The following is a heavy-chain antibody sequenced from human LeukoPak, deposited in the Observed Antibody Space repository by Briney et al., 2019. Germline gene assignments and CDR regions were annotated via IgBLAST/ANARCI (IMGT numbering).Heavy chain of an antibody. V-gene: IGHV1-2*02. CDR3: ARDYYYDSSGYRLDL. Sequence: ASVKVSRKAAGYTFTGCYMHWVRQPPAQGLEWMGGSNPNSGGTNYAQKLQGRVNMTRDTSNSTAYKEVSRLRSDDTDVYYCARDYYYDSSGYRLDLWGQGTQVTVPS. D-gene: IGHD3-22*01. CDR2: SNPNSGGT. J-gene: IGHJ5*02. CDR1: GYTFTGCY.